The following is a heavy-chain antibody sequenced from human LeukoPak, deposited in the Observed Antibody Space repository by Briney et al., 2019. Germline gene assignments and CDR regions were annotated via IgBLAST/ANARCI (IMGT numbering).Heavy chain of an antibody. J-gene: IGHJ4*02. CDR2: IDPSDSET. CDR1: GYSYTSYW. CDR3: ARQTAMGRSGDY. Sequence: GESLKISCKASGYSYTSYWIGWVRQMPGKGLEWMGIIDPSDSETRYTPSFQGQVTISVDKSLTTADLQWNSLKASDTAMYYCARQTAMGRSGDYWGQGTLVTVSS. D-gene: IGHD5-18*01. V-gene: IGHV5-51*01.